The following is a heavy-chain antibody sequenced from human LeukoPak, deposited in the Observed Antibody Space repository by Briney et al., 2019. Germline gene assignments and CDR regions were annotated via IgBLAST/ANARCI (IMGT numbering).Heavy chain of an antibody. J-gene: IGHJ3*02. V-gene: IGHV3-48*02. CDR2: ISSSTSTI. Sequence: GGSLRLSCAASGFTFSSYSMNWVRQAPGKGLEWVSYISSSTSTIYYADSVKGRFTISRDNAKNSLCLQMNSLRDEDTAVYYCARGHNDAFDIRGQGTMVTVSS. CDR3: ARGHNDAFDI. CDR1: GFTFSSYS.